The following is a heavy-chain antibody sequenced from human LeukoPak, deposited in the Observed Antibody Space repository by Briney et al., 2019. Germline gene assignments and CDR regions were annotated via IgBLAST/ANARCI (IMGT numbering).Heavy chain of an antibody. CDR3: AKGGFGELLWFNYYYGMDV. CDR2: ISGSGGST. J-gene: IGHJ6*02. Sequence: GGSLRLSCAASGFAFSSYAMHWVRQAPGKGLEWVSAISGSGGSTYYADSVKGRFTISRDNSKNTLYLQMNSLRAEDTAVYYCAKGGFGELLWFNYYYGMDVWGQGTTVTDSS. D-gene: IGHD3-10*01. V-gene: IGHV3-23*01. CDR1: GFAFSSYA.